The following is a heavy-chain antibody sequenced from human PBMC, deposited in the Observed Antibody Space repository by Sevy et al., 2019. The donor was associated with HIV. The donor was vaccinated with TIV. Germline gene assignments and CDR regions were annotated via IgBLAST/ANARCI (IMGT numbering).Heavy chain of an antibody. Sequence: GGSLRLSCAASGFTFSSYAMHWVRQAPGKGLEWVAVISYDGSNKYYADSVKGRFTISRDNSKNTLYLQMNSLRAEDTAVYYCARVPGVVVTASHFDYWGQGTLVTVSS. CDR3: ARVPGVVVTASHFDY. J-gene: IGHJ4*02. V-gene: IGHV3-30-3*01. CDR1: GFTFSSYA. CDR2: ISYDGSNK. D-gene: IGHD2-21*02.